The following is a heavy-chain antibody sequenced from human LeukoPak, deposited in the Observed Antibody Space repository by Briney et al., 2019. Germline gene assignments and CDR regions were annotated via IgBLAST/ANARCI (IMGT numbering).Heavy chain of an antibody. CDR1: GFTFNNNA. V-gene: IGHV3-23*01. CDR2: ISGSGGNT. D-gene: IGHD3-9*01. J-gene: IGHJ4*02. Sequence: GGSLRLSCAASGFTFNNNAMSLVRQAPGKGLEWVSAISGSGGNTYYADSVKGRFAISRDNSKNTLYLQMNNLRVEDTAVYYCAKDDWDYWGQGTLVTVSS. CDR3: AKDDWDY.